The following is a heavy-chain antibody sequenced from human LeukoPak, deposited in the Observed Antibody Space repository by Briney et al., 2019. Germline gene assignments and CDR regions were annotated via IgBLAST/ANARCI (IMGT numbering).Heavy chain of an antibody. Sequence: GGSLRLSCAASGFTFSNAWMSWVRQAPGKGLGWVGRIKSKTDGGTTDYAAPVKGRFTISRDGSKNTLYLQMNSLKTEDTAVYYCTTDTWFGESQEYYFNYWGQGTLVTVSS. V-gene: IGHV3-15*01. CDR1: GFTFSNAW. CDR2: IKSKTDGGTT. CDR3: TTDTWFGESQEYYFNY. J-gene: IGHJ4*02. D-gene: IGHD3-10*01.